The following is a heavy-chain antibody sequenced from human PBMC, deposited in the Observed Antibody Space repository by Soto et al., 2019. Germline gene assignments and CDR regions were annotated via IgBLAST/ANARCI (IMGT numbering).Heavy chain of an antibody. CDR3: AIEVRRSNQFDH. CDR1: GGLFSSYA. CDR2: IIPVFGTA. J-gene: IGHJ4*02. V-gene: IGHV1-69*13. D-gene: IGHD3-10*01. Sequence: ASVKVSCKASGGLFSSYAISWVRQAPGQGLEWMGGIIPVFGTAYYAQKFQGRVTITADESTNTAYMELTSLRSEDTAIYYCAIEVRRSNQFDHWGQGTMVTVSS.